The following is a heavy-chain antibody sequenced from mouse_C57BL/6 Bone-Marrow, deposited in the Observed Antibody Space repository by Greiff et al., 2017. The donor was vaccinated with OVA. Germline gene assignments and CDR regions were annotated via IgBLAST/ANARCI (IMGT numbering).Heavy chain of an antibody. CDR3: ASRYYGPYYAMDY. CDR1: GFSLTSYG. CDR2: IWGVGST. J-gene: IGHJ4*01. D-gene: IGHD1-2*01. Sequence: VQLKESGPGLVAPSQSLSITCTVSGFSLTSYGVDWVRQSPGKGLEWLGVIWGVGSTNYNSALKSRLSISKDNSKSQVFLKMNSLQTDDTAMYYCASRYYGPYYAMDYWGQGTSVTVSS. V-gene: IGHV2-6*01.